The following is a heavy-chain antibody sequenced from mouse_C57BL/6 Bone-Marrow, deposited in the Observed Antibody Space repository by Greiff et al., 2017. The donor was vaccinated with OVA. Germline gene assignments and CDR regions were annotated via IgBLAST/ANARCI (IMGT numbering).Heavy chain of an antibody. D-gene: IGHD1-1*01. V-gene: IGHV6-6*01. Sequence: VQLKEPGGGLVQPGGSMKLSCAASGFTFSDAWMDWVRQSPEKGLEWVAEIRNKANNHATYYAESVKGRFTISRDDSKSSVYLQMNSLRAEDTGIYYCTRLHYYGSAFDYWGQGTTLTVSS. CDR3: TRLHYYGSAFDY. CDR2: IRNKANNHAT. J-gene: IGHJ2*01. CDR1: GFTFSDAW.